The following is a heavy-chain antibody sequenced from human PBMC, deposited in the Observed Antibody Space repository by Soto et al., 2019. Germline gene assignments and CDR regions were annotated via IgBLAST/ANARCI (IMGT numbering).Heavy chain of an antibody. J-gene: IGHJ4*02. V-gene: IGHV3-30*03. CDR3: AGDRQLFY. CDR2: XSXXXXRX. CDR1: GFTFNHSG. D-gene: IGHD6-6*01. Sequence: QVHLVESGGGVVQPGRSLRLSCAASGFTFNHSGMHWVRQAPGKXLEXLAVXSXXXXRXXXADSXEGRXTIXRDXXXXXXXXXXXXXXXXXXXXYXCAGDRQLFYWGQGTLVTVSS.